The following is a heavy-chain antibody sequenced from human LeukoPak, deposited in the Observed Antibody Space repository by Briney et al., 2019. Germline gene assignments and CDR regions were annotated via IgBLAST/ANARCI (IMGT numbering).Heavy chain of an antibody. CDR2: ISVYNGNT. CDR1: GYIFTSYG. V-gene: IGHV1-18*01. J-gene: IGHJ4*02. CDR3: ARGLYYYDASGSFDY. D-gene: IGHD3-22*01. Sequence: GASVKVSCKASGYIFTSYGISWVRQAPGQGLEWMGWISVYNGNTNYPQRLQGRVTMTTDTSTTTAYMELRSLRSDDTAVYYCARGLYYYDASGSFDYWGQGTLVTVSS.